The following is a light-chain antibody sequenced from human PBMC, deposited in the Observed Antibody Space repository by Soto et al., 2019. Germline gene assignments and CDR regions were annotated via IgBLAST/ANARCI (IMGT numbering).Light chain of an antibody. V-gene: IGKV1-39*01. CDR1: QSISSY. J-gene: IGKJ1*01. Sequence: IQMAQSPSSLSASVGDTVTITCRASQSISSYLNWFQQKPGKAPKFLIYAASSLQSGVPSRFSGSGSGTDFTLTISSLQPEDFATYYCQQSYSTPWTFGQGTKVDIK. CDR2: AAS. CDR3: QQSYSTPWT.